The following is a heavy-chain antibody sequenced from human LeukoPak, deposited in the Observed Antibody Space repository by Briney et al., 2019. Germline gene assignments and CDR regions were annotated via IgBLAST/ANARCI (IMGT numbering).Heavy chain of an antibody. V-gene: IGHV4-4*02. J-gene: IGHJ5*02. Sequence: SGTLSLTCAVSGDSMSSSNWWSWVRQPPGKGLEWIGEIYHTGDTNYSPSLKGRVTISADKSKNQFSLNVTSVTAADTAVYYCVAARSGRGIFDPWGQGTLVTVSS. CDR3: VAARSGRGIFDP. CDR1: GDSMSSSNW. CDR2: IYHTGDT. D-gene: IGHD1-14*01.